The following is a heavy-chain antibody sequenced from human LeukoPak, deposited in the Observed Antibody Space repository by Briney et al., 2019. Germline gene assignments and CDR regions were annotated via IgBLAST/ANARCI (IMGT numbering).Heavy chain of an antibody. CDR3: TRDSGTYNWLDP. Sequence: GGSLKLSRAASGFSFSGSAIHWVRQSSGKGLEWVGHIDKKANFYATASAASVEGRFTISRDDSRNTAYLQMTSLKTEDTALYYCTRDSGTYNWLDPWGQGTLVIVSS. V-gene: IGHV3-73*01. CDR2: IDKKANFYAT. CDR1: GFSFSGSA. D-gene: IGHD1-26*01. J-gene: IGHJ5*02.